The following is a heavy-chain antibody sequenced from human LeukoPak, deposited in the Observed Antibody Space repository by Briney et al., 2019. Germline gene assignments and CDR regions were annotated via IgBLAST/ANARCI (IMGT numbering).Heavy chain of an antibody. CDR3: ARSRIAAAAPPDY. J-gene: IGHJ4*02. V-gene: IGHV4-34*01. CDR2: IYHSGST. CDR1: GGSFSGYY. Sequence: PSETLSLTCAVYGGSFSGYYWSWIRQPPGKGLEWIGEIYHSGSTNYNPSLKSRVTISVDTSKNQFSLKLSSVTAADTAVYYCARSRIAAAAPPDYWGQGTLVTVSS. D-gene: IGHD6-13*01.